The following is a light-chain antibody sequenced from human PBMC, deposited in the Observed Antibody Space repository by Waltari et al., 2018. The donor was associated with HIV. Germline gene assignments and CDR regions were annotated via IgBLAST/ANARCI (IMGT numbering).Light chain of an antibody. Sequence: QSALTQPPSASGSPGQSVAISCPGTSSDIGGYNYVSWYQQHPGKDPKLMIFWVTKRPSGVPDRFSGSKSGNTASLTVSGLQAEDEADYYCASYGGTNDLVFGGGTKLTVL. J-gene: IGLJ3*02. CDR2: WVT. CDR3: ASYGGTNDLV. V-gene: IGLV2-8*01. CDR1: SSDIGGYNY.